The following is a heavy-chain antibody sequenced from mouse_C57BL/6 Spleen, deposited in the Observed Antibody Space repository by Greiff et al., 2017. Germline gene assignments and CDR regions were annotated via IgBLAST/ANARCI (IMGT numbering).Heavy chain of an antibody. Sequence: EVQLVESGPGLVKPSQSLSLTCSVTGYSSTSGYYWNWIRQFPGNKLEWMGYISYDGSNNYNPSLKNRISITRDTSKNQFFLKLNSVTTEDTSTYYCATCDISYCYFDVWAAVTPSIISS. CDR3: ATCDISYCYFDV. CDR1: GYSSTSGYY. V-gene: IGHV3-6*01. CDR2: ISYDGSN. D-gene: IGHD1-1*01. J-gene: IGHJ1*02.